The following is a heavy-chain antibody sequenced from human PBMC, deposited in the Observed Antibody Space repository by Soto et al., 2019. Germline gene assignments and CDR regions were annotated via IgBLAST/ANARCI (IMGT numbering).Heavy chain of an antibody. J-gene: IGHJ4*02. CDR1: GSIFRTPW. CDR2: IKSKTDGGTT. CDR3: QVVSL. Sequence: EVQLVESGGGLVKPGGPLRLPFAASGSIFRTPWLSWFGQAPGKGLEWVGRIKSKTDGGTTDNAAPVKGRFTISRDDSKNTLYLQMNSLKTEDTAVYYCQVVSLWGQGTLVTVSS. D-gene: IGHD2-15*01. V-gene: IGHV3-15*01.